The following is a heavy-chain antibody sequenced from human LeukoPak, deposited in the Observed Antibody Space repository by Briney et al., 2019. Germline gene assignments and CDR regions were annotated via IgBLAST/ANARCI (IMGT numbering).Heavy chain of an antibody. V-gene: IGHV3-49*04. CDR2: IRSKTYGGTT. CDR3: TTGGYYYDSSGRRLDY. Sequence: PGRSLRLSCTASGFTFGDYAMNWVRQAPGKGLEWVGFIRSKTYGGTTAYAASVKGRFTISRDDSKNIAYLQMNSLKTEDTAVYYCTTGGYYYDSSGRRLDYWGQGTLVTVSS. CDR1: GFTFGDYA. D-gene: IGHD3-22*01. J-gene: IGHJ4*02.